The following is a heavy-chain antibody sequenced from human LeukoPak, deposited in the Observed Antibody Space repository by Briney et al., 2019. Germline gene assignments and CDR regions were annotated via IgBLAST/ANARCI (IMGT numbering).Heavy chain of an antibody. V-gene: IGHV6-1*01. D-gene: IGHD2-2*01. CDR1: GDSVSSNSVT. J-gene: IGHJ5*02. Sequence: SHTLSLTCAISGDSVSSNSVTWNWIRQSPSRGLEWLGRTYYRSMWYNDYAVSVRGRITVNPDTSKNQFPLHLNSVTPEDTAVYYCARRLTQYDCFDPWGQGILVTVSS. CDR3: ARRLTQYDCFDP. CDR2: TYYRSMWYN.